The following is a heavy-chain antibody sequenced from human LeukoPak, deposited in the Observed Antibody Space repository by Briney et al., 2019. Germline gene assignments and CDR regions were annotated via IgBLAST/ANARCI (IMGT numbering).Heavy chain of an antibody. V-gene: IGHV1-8*03. Sequence: GASVKVSCKASGYTFTSYDINWVRQATGQGLEWMGWMNPNSGNTGYAQKFQGRVTITRNTSISTAYMELSSLRSEDTAVYYCARGRAYYDFWFLMDVWGKGTTVTVSS. CDR1: GYTFTSYD. CDR2: MNPNSGNT. J-gene: IGHJ6*04. D-gene: IGHD3-3*01. CDR3: ARGRAYYDFWFLMDV.